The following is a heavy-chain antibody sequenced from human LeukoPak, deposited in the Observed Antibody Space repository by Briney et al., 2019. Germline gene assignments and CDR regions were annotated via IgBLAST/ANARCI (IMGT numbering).Heavy chain of an antibody. D-gene: IGHD4-17*01. V-gene: IGHV3-30-3*01. CDR1: GFTFSNYA. Sequence: GGSLRLSCAASGFTFSNYAMHWVRQAPGKGLEWVAVISYDGSNKYYADSVKGRFTISRDNSKNTLYLQMNSLRAEDTAVYYCARADDYGDYEGAFDIWGQGTMVTVSS. J-gene: IGHJ3*02. CDR3: ARADDYGDYEGAFDI. CDR2: ISYDGSNK.